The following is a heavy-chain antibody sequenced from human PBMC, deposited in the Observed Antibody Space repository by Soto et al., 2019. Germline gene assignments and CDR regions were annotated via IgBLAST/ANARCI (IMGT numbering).Heavy chain of an antibody. CDR2: IEEDGSEG. Sequence: GGSLRLSCAASGFTVSSYAMSWVRQAQGKGLEWVANIEEDGSEGNYADSVKGRFTITRDNAKKSLYLQMTSLRAEDTAVYYCARVPPDIVVVPAALNYYYYKDVWGKGTTVTVSS. D-gene: IGHD2-2*01. V-gene: IGHV3-7*01. CDR1: GFTVSSYA. CDR3: ARVPPDIVVVPAALNYYYYKDV. J-gene: IGHJ6*03.